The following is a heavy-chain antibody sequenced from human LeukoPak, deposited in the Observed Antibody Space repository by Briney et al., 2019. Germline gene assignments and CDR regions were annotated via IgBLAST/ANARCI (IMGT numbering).Heavy chain of an antibody. V-gene: IGHV3-74*01. CDR2: ITPDGSTT. CDR1: GFTFSSYW. J-gene: IGHJ4*02. CDR3: TSDTFGEHDH. D-gene: IGHD3-10*01. Sequence: GGSLRLSCAASGFTFSSYWMHWVRQAPGKGLVWVSRITPDGSTTTYADSVKGRFAISRDNAKNTLFLQMNNLRAEDTALYYCTSDTFGEHDHWGQGTLFSVSS.